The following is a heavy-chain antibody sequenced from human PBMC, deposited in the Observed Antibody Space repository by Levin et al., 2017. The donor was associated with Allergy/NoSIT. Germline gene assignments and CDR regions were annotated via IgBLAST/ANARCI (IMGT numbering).Heavy chain of an antibody. CDR1: GYTFTSYG. V-gene: IGHV1-18*01. J-gene: IGHJ5*02. CDR3: ARAAGATIFGVVINRHNWFDP. CDR2: ISAYNGNT. D-gene: IGHD3-3*01. Sequence: ASVKVSCKASGYTFTSYGISWVRQAPGQGLEWMGWISAYNGNTNYAQKLQGRVTMTTDTSTSTAYMELRSLRSDDTAVYYCARAAGATIFGVVINRHNWFDPWGQGTLVTVSS.